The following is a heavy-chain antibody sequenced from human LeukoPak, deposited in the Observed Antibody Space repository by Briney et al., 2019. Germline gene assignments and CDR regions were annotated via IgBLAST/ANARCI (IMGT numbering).Heavy chain of an antibody. CDR2: INPDSGGT. CDR3: ARDWHSSSWYYDY. Sequence: ASVKVSCKASGYTFTGYYMHWVRQAPGHGLEWMGWINPDSGGTNYAQKFQDRVTMTRDTSINTAYMELSRLRSDDTAVYYCARDWHSSSWYYDYWGQGTLVTVSS. CDR1: GYTFTGYY. V-gene: IGHV1-2*02. D-gene: IGHD6-13*01. J-gene: IGHJ4*02.